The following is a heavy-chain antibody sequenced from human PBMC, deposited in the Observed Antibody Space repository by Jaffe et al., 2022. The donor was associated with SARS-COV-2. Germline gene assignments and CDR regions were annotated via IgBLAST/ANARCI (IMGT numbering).Heavy chain of an antibody. CDR2: IYYSGST. D-gene: IGHD6-19*01. V-gene: IGHV4-59*01. Sequence: QVQLQESGPGLVKPSETLSLTCTVSGGSISNYYWGWIRQPPGKGLEWIGYIYYSGSTKYNPSFKSRVSISVDTSKNQFSLNLSSVTAADTAVYYCARSHGWYYFDHWGQGTLVTVSS. CDR1: GGSISNYY. J-gene: IGHJ4*02. CDR3: ARSHGWYYFDH.